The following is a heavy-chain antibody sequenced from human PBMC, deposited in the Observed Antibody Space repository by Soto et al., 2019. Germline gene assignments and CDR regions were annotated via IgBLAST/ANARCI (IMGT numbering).Heavy chain of an antibody. Sequence: EVQLVESGGGVVRPGGSLRLSCAASGFTFDDYGMSWFRQAPGKGLEWVSGINWNGGSTGYADSVKGRFTLSRDNAKNSLYLQMKSLRAEDTGLYYCARVPRRYSSGWCYFAYWGQGTLVTVSS. V-gene: IGHV3-20*04. J-gene: IGHJ4*02. D-gene: IGHD6-19*01. CDR3: ARVPRRYSSGWCYFAY. CDR1: GFTFDDYG. CDR2: INWNGGST.